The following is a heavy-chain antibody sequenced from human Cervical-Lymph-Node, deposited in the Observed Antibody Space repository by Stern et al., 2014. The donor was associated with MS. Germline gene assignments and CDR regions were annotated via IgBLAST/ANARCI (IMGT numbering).Heavy chain of an antibody. Sequence: VQLVESGGGVVQPGRSLSLSCVVSGFTFSTYAMHWVRQAPGKGLEWMAFVSYDGTQRNSTDSVMARFTISRDNSKNTLYLHMNSLRDEDTAVYFCARGGRGVGLEYWGQGALVTVSS. CDR2: VSYDGTQR. CDR3: ARGGRGVGLEY. J-gene: IGHJ4*02. CDR1: GFTFSTYA. V-gene: IGHV3-30*10. D-gene: IGHD3-10*01.